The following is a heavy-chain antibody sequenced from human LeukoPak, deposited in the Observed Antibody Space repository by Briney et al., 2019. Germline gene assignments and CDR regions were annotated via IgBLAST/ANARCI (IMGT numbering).Heavy chain of an antibody. CDR1: GGSINSGGYY. Sequence: PSQTLSLTCTVSGGSINSGGYYWSWIRQHPGKGLEWIGYIYYSGSTYYNPSLKSRVTISVDTSKNQLSLKLSSVTAADTAVYYCARDTVDYGGNSVSAFDIWGQGTMVTVSS. CDR2: IYYSGST. CDR3: ARDTVDYGGNSVSAFDI. V-gene: IGHV4-31*03. D-gene: IGHD4-23*01. J-gene: IGHJ3*02.